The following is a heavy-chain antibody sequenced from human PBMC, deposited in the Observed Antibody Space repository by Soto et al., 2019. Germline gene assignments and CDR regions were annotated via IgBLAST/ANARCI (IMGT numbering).Heavy chain of an antibody. CDR3: ARGWFGRDV. CDR1: GFTLSGRS. V-gene: IGHV3-74*01. D-gene: IGHD3-10*01. J-gene: IGHJ6*04. CDR2: IDNAGTDS. Sequence: EVQLVESGGGLVQPGGSLRLSCAASGFTLSGRSMHWVRQAPGKGLVWVSGIDNAGTDSTYADSVKGRFTSSRDNAKNMLYLQMNSLRGEDTAVYYCARGWFGRDVWGKGTTVTVSS.